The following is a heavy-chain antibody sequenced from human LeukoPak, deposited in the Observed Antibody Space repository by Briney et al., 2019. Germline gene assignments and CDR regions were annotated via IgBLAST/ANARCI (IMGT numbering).Heavy chain of an antibody. CDR1: GFTFSSYS. V-gene: IGHV3-21*01. J-gene: IGHJ4*02. Sequence: GGSLRLSCAASGFTFSSYSMNWVRQAPGKGLEWVSSISSSSRYIYYADSVKGRFTISRDNAKNSLYLQMNSLRAEDTAVYYCARGVPTGIDYFDYWGQGTLLTVSS. D-gene: IGHD1-1*01. CDR2: ISSSSRYI. CDR3: ARGVPTGIDYFDY.